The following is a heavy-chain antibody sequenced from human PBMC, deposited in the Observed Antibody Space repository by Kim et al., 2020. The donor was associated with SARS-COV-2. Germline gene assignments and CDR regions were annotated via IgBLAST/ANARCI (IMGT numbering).Heavy chain of an antibody. CDR1: GQSIRSRAYY. Sequence: SETLSLTCTVSGQSIRSRAYYWNWIRQHPGKGLEYIGYIYYTGTTYYNPSLKSRLSMSLDTTNNQFSLRLTSVTAADTAVYYWVRSDDWNSGSLPFD. CDR2: IYYTGTT. J-gene: IGHJ4*01. D-gene: IGHD2-21*02. CDR3: VRSDDWNSGSLPFD. V-gene: IGHV4-31*03.